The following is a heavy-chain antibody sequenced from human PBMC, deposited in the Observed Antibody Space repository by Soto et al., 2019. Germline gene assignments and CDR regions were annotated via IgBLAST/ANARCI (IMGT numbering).Heavy chain of an antibody. CDR2: INGPGYRT. D-gene: IGHD3-10*01. Sequence: EVPLLESGGGLIQPGGSLGLSCAVSGFTFSTYAMHWVRQAPGKGLEWVSVINGPGYRTYYADSVRGRFTISRDNSKNTLYLHMNGLRAEDTAGYYGVRDFSESGSADGFDYWGQGTLVTVSS. CDR3: VRDFSESGSADGFDY. J-gene: IGHJ4*02. CDR1: GFTFSTYA. V-gene: IGHV3-23*01.